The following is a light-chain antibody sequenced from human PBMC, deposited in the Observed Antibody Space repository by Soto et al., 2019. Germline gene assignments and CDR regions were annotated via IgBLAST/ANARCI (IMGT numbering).Light chain of an antibody. Sequence: QSALTQPPTASGTPGQSLIVSCTGTSSDIGAYDFVSWYQQHPGKVPKFLIYEVNKRPSGVPDRFSGSKSGNTASLTVSALQAEDEADYFCSAYAGIIKLYVFGSVTKVIVL. CDR1: SSDIGAYDF. V-gene: IGLV2-8*01. CDR2: EVN. J-gene: IGLJ1*01. CDR3: SAYAGIIKLYV.